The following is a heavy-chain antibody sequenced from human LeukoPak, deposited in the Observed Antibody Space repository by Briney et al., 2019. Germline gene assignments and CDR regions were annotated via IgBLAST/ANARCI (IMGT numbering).Heavy chain of an antibody. J-gene: IGHJ4*02. D-gene: IGHD6-19*01. Sequence: ASVKVSCKASGYTFTSYYMHWVRQAPGQGLEWMGIINPSGGSTSYAQKFQGRVTMTRDMSTSTVYMELSSLRSEDTAVYYCARVKGSGWSKTTYADYWGQGTLVTVSS. CDR2: INPSGGST. CDR1: GYTFTSYY. V-gene: IGHV1-46*01. CDR3: ARVKGSGWSKTTYADY.